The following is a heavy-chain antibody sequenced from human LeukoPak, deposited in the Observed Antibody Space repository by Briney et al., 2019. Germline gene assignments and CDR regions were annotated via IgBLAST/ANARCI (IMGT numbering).Heavy chain of an antibody. V-gene: IGHV1-2*02. CDR2: INPNSGGT. Sequence: ASVKVSCKASGYTFTGYYMHWVRQAPGQGLEWMGWINPNSGGTNYAQKFQGRVTMTRDTSISTAYMELSRLRSDDTAVYYCARGDVVVTARPYYYYGMDVWGQGTTVTVSS. J-gene: IGHJ6*02. CDR1: GYTFTGYY. CDR3: ARGDVVVTARPYYYYGMDV. D-gene: IGHD2-21*02.